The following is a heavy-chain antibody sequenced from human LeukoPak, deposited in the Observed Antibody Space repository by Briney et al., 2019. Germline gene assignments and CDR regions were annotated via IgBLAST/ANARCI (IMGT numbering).Heavy chain of an antibody. V-gene: IGHV3-7*01. Sequence: GGSLRLSCAASGFTFSSYWMSWVRQAPGKGLGWVANIKQDGSEKYYVDSVKGRFTISRDNAKNSLYLQMNSLRAEDTAVYYCVRTCSGGSCDSYWYFDFWGRGTLVTVSS. CDR3: VRTCSGGSCDSYWYFDF. J-gene: IGHJ2*01. CDR1: GFTFSSYW. D-gene: IGHD2-15*01. CDR2: IKQDGSEK.